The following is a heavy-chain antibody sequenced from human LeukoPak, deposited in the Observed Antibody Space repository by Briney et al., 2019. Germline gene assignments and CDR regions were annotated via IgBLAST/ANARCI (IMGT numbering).Heavy chain of an antibody. J-gene: IGHJ4*02. CDR3: AKDQPYYYDSSGLSFDY. CDR1: GFTFSSYA. D-gene: IGHD3-22*01. V-gene: IGHV3-23*01. Sequence: PGGSLRLSCAASGFTFSSYAMSWFRQAPGKGLEWVSAISGSGGSTYYADSVKGRFTISRDNSKNTLYLQMNSLRAEDTAAYYCAKDQPYYYDSSGLSFDYWGQGTLVTVSS. CDR2: ISGSGGST.